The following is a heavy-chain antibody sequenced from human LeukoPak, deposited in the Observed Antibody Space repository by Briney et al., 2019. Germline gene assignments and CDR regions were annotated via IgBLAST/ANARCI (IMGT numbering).Heavy chain of an antibody. V-gene: IGHV4-34*09. Sequence: PSETLSLTCAVYGGXFSGYYCSWIRQPPGKGLEWIGEINHSGSTNYNPSLKSRVSVSVDTPKNQFSLKLSAVTAADTAVYYCARSPGYSYDYWGQGTLVTVSS. CDR3: ARSPGYSYDY. CDR2: INHSGST. CDR1: GGXFSGYY. J-gene: IGHJ4*02. D-gene: IGHD3-22*01.